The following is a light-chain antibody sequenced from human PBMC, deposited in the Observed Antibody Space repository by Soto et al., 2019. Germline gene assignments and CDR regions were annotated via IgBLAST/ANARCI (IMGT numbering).Light chain of an antibody. CDR3: QQSYSSPPT. CDR2: AAS. J-gene: IGKJ1*01. Sequence: DIQLTASPSSLSAAVGDRLTITCRASQSITTSLNWYQQTPGKAPKLLIFAASSLQSGVPSRFSGSRSGPDFTLTISSLHPEDVATYYCQQSYSSPPTFGQGTRWIS. CDR1: QSITTS. V-gene: IGKV1-39*01.